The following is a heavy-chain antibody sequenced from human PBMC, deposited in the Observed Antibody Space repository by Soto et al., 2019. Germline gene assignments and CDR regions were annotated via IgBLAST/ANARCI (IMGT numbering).Heavy chain of an antibody. D-gene: IGHD1-26*01. CDR2: IYYSGST. J-gene: IGHJ4*02. CDR3: ARGGEYSGSSY. Sequence: PSETLSLTCTVSGGSISSGGYYWSWVRQHPGKGLEWIGYIYYSGSTYYNPSLKSRVTISVDTSKNQFSLKLSSVTAADTAVYYCARGGEYSGSSYWGQGTLVTVSS. V-gene: IGHV4-31*03. CDR1: GGSISSGGYY.